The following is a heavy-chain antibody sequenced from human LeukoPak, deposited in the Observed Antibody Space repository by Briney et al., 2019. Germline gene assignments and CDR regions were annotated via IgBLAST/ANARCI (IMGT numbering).Heavy chain of an antibody. Sequence: GESLKISCKGSGYSFTTYWIGWVRQMPGKGLEWMGIIYPGDSDTRYSPSFQGQVTISADKSISTAYLQWSSLKASDTAMYYCARARFCSGGDCYAEYWGQGTLVTVSS. CDR3: ARARFCSGGDCYAEY. D-gene: IGHD2-21*01. V-gene: IGHV5-51*01. J-gene: IGHJ4*02. CDR2: IYPGDSDT. CDR1: GYSFTTYW.